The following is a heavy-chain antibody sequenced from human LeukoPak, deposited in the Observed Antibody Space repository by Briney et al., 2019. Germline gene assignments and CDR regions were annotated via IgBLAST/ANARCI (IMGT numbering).Heavy chain of an antibody. CDR2: ISYDANIGSNK. CDR3: ARALDLVVAPRVFDY. Sequence: GGSLRLSCATSGFTFSRYAMHWVRQAPGKGLEWVALISYDANIGSNKYYADSVKGRFTISRDNSKDTLYLQMNSLRAEDTAVYYCARALDLVVAPRVFDYWGQGALVTVSS. V-gene: IGHV3-30-3*01. D-gene: IGHD2-15*01. J-gene: IGHJ4*02. CDR1: GFTFSRYA.